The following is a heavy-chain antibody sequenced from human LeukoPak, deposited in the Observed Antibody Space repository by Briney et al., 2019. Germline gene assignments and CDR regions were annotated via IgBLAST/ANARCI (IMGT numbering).Heavy chain of an antibody. CDR2: ISAYNGNT. CDR3: ARGLRPYYYDSSGYYPY. J-gene: IGHJ4*02. D-gene: IGHD3-22*01. CDR1: GYTFTSYG. V-gene: IGHV1-18*01. Sequence: GASVKVSCKASGYTFTSYGISWVRQAPGQGLEWMGWISAYNGNTNYAQKLQGRVTMTTDTSTSTAYMELRSLRSDDTAVYYCARGLRPYYYDSSGYYPYWGQGTLVTVS.